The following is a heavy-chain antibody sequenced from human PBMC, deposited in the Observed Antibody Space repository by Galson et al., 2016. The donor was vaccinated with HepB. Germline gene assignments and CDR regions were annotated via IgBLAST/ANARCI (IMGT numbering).Heavy chain of an antibody. CDR3: ARATWGYYDSRILSSFDI. V-gene: IGHV4-34*01. CDR2: IDDTGSI. D-gene: IGHD3-10*01. J-gene: IGHJ3*02. CDR1: SGSFSGYY. Sequence: SETLSLTCAVYSGSFSGYYWSWIRQPPGKGLEWIGEIDDTGSITYNPSLKSRVTISLDTSKKEVSLHLTSVTAADTAVYYSARATWGYYDSRILSSFDIWGQGTMVTVSS.